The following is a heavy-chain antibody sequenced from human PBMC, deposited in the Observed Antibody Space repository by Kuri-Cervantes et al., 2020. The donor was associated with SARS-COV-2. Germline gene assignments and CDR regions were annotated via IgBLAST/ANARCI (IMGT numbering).Heavy chain of an antibody. V-gene: IGHV4-61*01. D-gene: IGHD3-22*01. CDR2: IYYSGST. CDR3: ARGFSAVVVAHWYFDL. CDR1: GGSVGSGSYY. Sequence: SETLSLTCTVSGGSVGSGSYYWSWIRQPPGKGLEWIGYIYYSGSTNYNPSLKSRVTISVDTSKNQFSLKLSSVTAADTAVYYCARGFSAVVVAHWYFDLWGRGTLVTVSS. J-gene: IGHJ2*01.